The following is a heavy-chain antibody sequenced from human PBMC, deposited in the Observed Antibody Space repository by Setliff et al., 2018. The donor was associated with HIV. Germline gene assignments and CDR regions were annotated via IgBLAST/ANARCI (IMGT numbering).Heavy chain of an antibody. CDR2: IDYSGST. J-gene: IGHJ3*02. Sequence: SETLSLTCIVSGGSISSSTDYWVWIRQPPGKGLEWIGSIDYSGSTFYNPSLKSRLTISVDTSKKQFSLKLSSVTAADTSVYYCARGYAFDMWGQGTMVTVSS. V-gene: IGHV4-39*01. CDR1: GGSISSSTDY. CDR3: ARGYAFDM.